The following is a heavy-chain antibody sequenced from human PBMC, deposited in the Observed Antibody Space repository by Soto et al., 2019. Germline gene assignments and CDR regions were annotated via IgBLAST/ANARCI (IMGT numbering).Heavy chain of an antibody. Sequence: LKISCKASGYSFSNYWIGWVRQMPGKGLEWLGLIYAGDSDTKYSPSIQGQVTFSADRSTSTAYLQWSSLKASDTTMYYCARVADPYSFGYGGMDVWGQGTTVTVSS. CDR2: IYAGDSDT. CDR1: GYSFSNYW. V-gene: IGHV5-51*01. J-gene: IGHJ6*02. CDR3: ARVADPYSFGYGGMDV. D-gene: IGHD3-22*01.